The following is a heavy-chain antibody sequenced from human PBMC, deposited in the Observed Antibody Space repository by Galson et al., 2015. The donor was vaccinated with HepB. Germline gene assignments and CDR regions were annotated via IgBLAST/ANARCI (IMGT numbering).Heavy chain of an antibody. Sequence: SVKVSCKASGFTFTSSAMQWVRQARGQRLEWIGWIVVGSDNTNYAQKFQERVTVTRDMYTSTAYMELSSLRSEDTAVYYCAAGVGYYDTLKVYYYYGMDVWGQGTTVTVSS. CDR1: GFTFTSSA. V-gene: IGHV1-58*02. J-gene: IGHJ6*02. CDR2: IVVGSDNT. CDR3: AAGVGYYDTLKVYYYYGMDV. D-gene: IGHD3-9*01.